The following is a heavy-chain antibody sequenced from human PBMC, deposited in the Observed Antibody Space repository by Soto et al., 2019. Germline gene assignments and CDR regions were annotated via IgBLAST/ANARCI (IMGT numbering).Heavy chain of an antibody. CDR1: GFTFSSYA. V-gene: IGHV3-23*01. D-gene: IGHD4-17*01. Sequence: EVQLLESGGGLVQPGGSLRLSCAASGFTFSSYAMSWVRQAPGKGLEWVSAISGSGGSTYYADSVKGRFTISRDNSKNTLYLQMNSLRAEDTAVYYCAKGRHSDYGDYSPDAFDIWGQGTMVTVSS. J-gene: IGHJ3*02. CDR3: AKGRHSDYGDYSPDAFDI. CDR2: ISGSGGST.